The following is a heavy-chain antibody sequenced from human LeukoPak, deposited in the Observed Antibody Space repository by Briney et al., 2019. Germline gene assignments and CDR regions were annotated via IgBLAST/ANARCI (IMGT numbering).Heavy chain of an antibody. CDR3: ARDNGSWYFADYYGMDV. CDR1: GFTFSSYA. CDR2: ISGSGGTGNA. Sequence: PGGSLRLSCAASGFTFSSYAMSWVRQAPGKGLQWVSAISGSGGTGNAYYADSVKGRFTISRDNAKNSLYLQMNSLRAEDTAVYYCARDNGSWYFADYYGMDVWGQGTTVTVSS. J-gene: IGHJ6*02. V-gene: IGHV3-23*01. D-gene: IGHD6-13*01.